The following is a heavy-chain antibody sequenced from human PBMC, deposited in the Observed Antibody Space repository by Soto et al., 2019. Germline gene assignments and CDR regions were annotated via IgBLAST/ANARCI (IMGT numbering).Heavy chain of an antibody. V-gene: IGHV1-18*04. D-gene: IGHD3-10*01. J-gene: IGHJ3*02. CDR2: ISAYNGNT. Sequence: ESLKISCKGSGYSGIDYWIGWVRQAPGQGLEWMGWISAYNGNTNYAQKLQGRVTMTTDTSTSTAYMELRSLRSDDTAVYYCARDGPMDRAFDIWGQGTMVTVSS. CDR3: ARDGPMDRAFDI. CDR1: GYSGIDYW.